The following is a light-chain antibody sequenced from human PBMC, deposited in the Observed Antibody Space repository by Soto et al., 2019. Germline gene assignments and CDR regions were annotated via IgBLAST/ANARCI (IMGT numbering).Light chain of an antibody. CDR3: SSYTSSSTLGR. Sequence: QSVLTQPASVSGSPGQSITISCTGTSSDIGGYNYVSWYQQHPGKAPQLMIYDVSNRPSGVSNRFSGSKSGNTASLTIFGFHAEDEPDYYCSSYTSSSTLGRFGTGTKVTVL. J-gene: IGLJ1*01. CDR1: SSDIGGYNY. CDR2: DVS. V-gene: IGLV2-14*01.